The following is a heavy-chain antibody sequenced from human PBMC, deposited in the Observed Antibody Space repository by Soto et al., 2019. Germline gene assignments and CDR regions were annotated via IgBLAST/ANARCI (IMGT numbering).Heavy chain of an antibody. V-gene: IGHV1-58*01. CDR1: GFTFTRSA. D-gene: IGHD3-22*01. J-gene: IGHJ6*02. CDR2: IVVGSGNT. CDR3: AAAAYYYDSSGYYPPYYYYYGMDV. Sequence: ASVKVSCKASGFTFTRSAVQWVRQARGQRLEWIGWIVVGSGNTNYAQKFQERVTITRDMSTSTAYMELSSLRSEDTAVYYCAAAAYYYDSSGYYPPYYYYYGMDVWGQGTTVTVSS.